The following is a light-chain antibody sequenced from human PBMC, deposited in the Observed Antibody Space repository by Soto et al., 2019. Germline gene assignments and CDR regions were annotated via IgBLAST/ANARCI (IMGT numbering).Light chain of an antibody. CDR3: AAWDDSRNGDV. CDR1: SSNIGSNT. Sequence: QSVLTQPPSASGTPGQRVTISCAGSSSNIGSNTVNWYQQLPGTAPKLLIHANNQRPSGVPDRFSGSKSGTAASLAISWLQSEEADYYCAAWDDSRNGDVFGTGTQLTVL. V-gene: IGLV1-44*01. CDR2: ANN. J-gene: IGLJ1*01.